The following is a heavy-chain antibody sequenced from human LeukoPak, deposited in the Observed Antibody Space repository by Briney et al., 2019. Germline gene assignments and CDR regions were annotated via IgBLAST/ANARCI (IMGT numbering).Heavy chain of an antibody. J-gene: IGHJ4*02. D-gene: IGHD3-22*01. V-gene: IGHV3-21*01. CDR1: GFTFSSYS. CDR3: ARDPGYYDSSGYLDY. Sequence: GGSLRLSCAASGFTFSSYSMNWVRQAPGKGLEWVSSISSSSSYIYCADSVKGRFTISRDNAKNSLYLQMNSLRAEDTAVYYCARDPGYYDSSGYLDYWGQGTLVTVSS. CDR2: ISSSSSYI.